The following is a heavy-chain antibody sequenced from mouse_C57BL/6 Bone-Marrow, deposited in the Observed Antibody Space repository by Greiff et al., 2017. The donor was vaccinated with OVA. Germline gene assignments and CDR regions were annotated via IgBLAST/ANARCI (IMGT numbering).Heavy chain of an antibody. D-gene: IGHD1-1*01. Sequence: EVKLVESGGDLVKPGGSLKLSCAASGFTFSSYGMSWVRQTPDKRLEWVATISSGGSYTYYPDSVKGRFTISRDNAKNTLYLQMSSLKSEDTAMYYCARITSWGQETLVSVST. CDR2: ISSGGSYT. J-gene: IGHJ3*01. V-gene: IGHV5-6*02. CDR3: ARITS. CDR1: GFTFSSYG.